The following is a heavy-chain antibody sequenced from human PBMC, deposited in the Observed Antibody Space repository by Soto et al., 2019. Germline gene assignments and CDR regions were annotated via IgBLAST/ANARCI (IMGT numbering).Heavy chain of an antibody. J-gene: IGHJ4*02. Sequence: QVQLVQCGAEVKRPGSSVKVSCKASGDTFNFYSINWVRQAPGLGLEWMGRVNPIVSMSNYAQKFQGRVTMTADKSTSTASMVLSSLRSEDTAIYYCASSYGSGYRAFDYWGQGALVTVSS. CDR2: VNPIVSMS. CDR1: GDTFNFYS. CDR3: ASSYGSGYRAFDY. D-gene: IGHD3-10*01. V-gene: IGHV1-69*02.